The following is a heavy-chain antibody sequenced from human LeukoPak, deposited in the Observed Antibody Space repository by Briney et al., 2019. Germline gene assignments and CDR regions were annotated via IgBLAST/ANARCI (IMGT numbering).Heavy chain of an antibody. CDR1: GFTFSSYA. CDR3: ATTNRDQVATRTYYYYGMDV. J-gene: IGHJ6*02. CDR2: ISGSGGST. D-gene: IGHD5-12*01. V-gene: IGHV3-23*01. Sequence: PGGSLRLSCAASGFTFSSYAMSWLRQAPGKGLEWVSAISGSGGSTYYADSVKGRFTISRDNSKNTLYLQMNSLRAEDTAVYYCATTNRDQVATRTYYYYGMDVWGQGTTVTVSS.